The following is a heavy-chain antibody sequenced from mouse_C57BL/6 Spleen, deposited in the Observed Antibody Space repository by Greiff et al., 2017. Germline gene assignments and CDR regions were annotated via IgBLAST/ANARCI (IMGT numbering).Heavy chain of an antibody. D-gene: IGHD2-3*01. V-gene: IGHV1-82*01. J-gene: IGHJ2*01. CDR2: IYPGDGDT. CDR3: ARKDDGYYNFDY. Sequence: VKLMESGPELVKPGASVKISCKASGYAFSSSWMNWVKQRPGKGLEWIGRIYPGDGDTNYNGKFKGKATLTADKSSSTAYMQLSSLTSEDSAVYFCARKDDGYYNFDYWGQGTTLTVSS. CDR1: GYAFSSSW.